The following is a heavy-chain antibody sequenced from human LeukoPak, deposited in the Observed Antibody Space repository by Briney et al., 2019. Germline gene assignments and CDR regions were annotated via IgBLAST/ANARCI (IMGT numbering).Heavy chain of an antibody. D-gene: IGHD1-26*01. V-gene: IGHV4-4*07. Sequence: SETLSLTCTVSGGSISSYYWSWIRQPARKGLEWVGRIYTSGSTNYNASLKSRVSMSVDTSKNQFSLKLSSVTAADTAVFYCARENSGSYREFDYWGQGTLVTVSS. CDR2: IYTSGST. CDR1: GGSISSYY. J-gene: IGHJ4*02. CDR3: ARENSGSYREFDY.